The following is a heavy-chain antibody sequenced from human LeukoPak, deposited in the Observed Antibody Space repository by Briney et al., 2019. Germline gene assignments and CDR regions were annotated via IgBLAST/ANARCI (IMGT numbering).Heavy chain of an antibody. CDR2: ISSSSSTI. V-gene: IGHV3-48*01. Sequence: GGSLRLSCAASGFTFSSYSMNWVRQAPGKGLEWVSYISSSSSTIYYADSVKGRFTISRDNAKNSLYLQMNSLRAEDTAVYYCAKALSGGSSSWRNWFDPWGQGTLVTVSS. D-gene: IGHD6-13*01. J-gene: IGHJ5*02. CDR1: GFTFSSYS. CDR3: AKALSGGSSSWRNWFDP.